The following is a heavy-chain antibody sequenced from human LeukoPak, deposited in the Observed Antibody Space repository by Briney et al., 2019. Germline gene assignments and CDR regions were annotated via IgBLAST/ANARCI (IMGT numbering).Heavy chain of an antibody. CDR2: ISAYNGNT. J-gene: IGHJ5*02. Sequence: ASVKVSCKASGYTFTSYGISWVRQAPGQGLEWMGWISAYNGNTNYAQKRQGGVTMTTDTSTSTAYMELRSLRSDDTAVYYCARSSVVPAAKDSGFDPWGQGTLVTVSS. CDR1: GYTFTSYG. V-gene: IGHV1-18*01. CDR3: ARSSVVPAAKDSGFDP. D-gene: IGHD2-2*01.